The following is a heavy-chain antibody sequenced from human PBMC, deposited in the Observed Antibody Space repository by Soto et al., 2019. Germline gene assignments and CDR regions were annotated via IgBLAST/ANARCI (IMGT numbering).Heavy chain of an antibody. V-gene: IGHV4-34*01. Sequence: SETLSLTCAGYGGYFSGYYWSWIRQPPGKGLEWIGEINHSGSTNYNPSLKSRVTISVDTSKNQFSLKLSSVTAADTAVYYCARGYTGDIVVVPAAIPYYFDYWGQGTLVTVSS. J-gene: IGHJ4*02. CDR2: INHSGST. D-gene: IGHD2-2*01. CDR1: GGYFSGYY. CDR3: ARGYTGDIVVVPAAIPYYFDY.